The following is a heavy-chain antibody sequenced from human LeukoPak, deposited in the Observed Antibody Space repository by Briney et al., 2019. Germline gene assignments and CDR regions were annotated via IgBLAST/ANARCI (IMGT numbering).Heavy chain of an antibody. CDR2: ISWDGGST. J-gene: IGHJ4*02. CDR1: GFTFDDYT. CDR3: AASRDFWSTKFDY. D-gene: IGHD3-3*01. V-gene: IGHV3-43*01. Sequence: GGSLRLSCAASGFTFDDYTMHWVRQAPGKGLEWVSLISWDGGSTYYADSVKGRFTISRDNSKNSLYLQMNSLRAEDMALYYCAASRDFWSTKFDYWGQGTLVTVSS.